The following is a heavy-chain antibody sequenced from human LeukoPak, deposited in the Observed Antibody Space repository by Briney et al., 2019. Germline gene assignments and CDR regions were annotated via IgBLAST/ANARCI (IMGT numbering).Heavy chain of an antibody. Sequence: ASVKVSCKASGYTFTGYHMHWVRQAPGQGLEWMGWINPNSGGTNYAQKFQGRVTMTRDTSISTAYMELSRLRSDDTAVYYCARDRGDRYYYCMDVWGKGTTVTVSS. CDR3: ARDRGDRYYYCMDV. V-gene: IGHV1-2*02. CDR1: GYTFTGYH. J-gene: IGHJ6*03. CDR2: INPNSGGT.